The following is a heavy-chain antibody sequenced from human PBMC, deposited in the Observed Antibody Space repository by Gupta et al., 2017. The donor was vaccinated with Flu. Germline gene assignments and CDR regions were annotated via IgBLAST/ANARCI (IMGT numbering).Heavy chain of an antibody. CDR1: GGSISSYY. J-gene: IGHJ3*02. Sequence: QVQLQESGPGLVKPSETLSLTCTVSGGSISSYYWSWIRQPPGKGLEWIGYIYYSGSTNYNPSLKRRVTISVDTSKNQFSLKLSSVTAADTAVYYCARDSGWGHYYGSGSYYSDVFDIWGQGTMVTVSS. CDR3: ARDSGWGHYYGSGSYYSDVFDI. CDR2: IYYSGST. D-gene: IGHD3-10*01. V-gene: IGHV4-59*01.